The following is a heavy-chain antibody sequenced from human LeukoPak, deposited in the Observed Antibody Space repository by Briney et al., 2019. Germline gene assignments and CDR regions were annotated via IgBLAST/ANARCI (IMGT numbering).Heavy chain of an antibody. CDR3: ARDHYYGSGSYHPGQPHAFDI. Sequence: GASVKVSCKASGYTFTGYYMHWVRQAPGQGLEWMGWINPNSGGTNYAQKFQGWVTMTRDTSISTAYMELSRPRSDDTAVYYCARDHYYGSGSYHPGQPHAFDIWGQGTMVTVSS. D-gene: IGHD3-10*01. V-gene: IGHV1-2*04. J-gene: IGHJ3*02. CDR1: GYTFTGYY. CDR2: INPNSGGT.